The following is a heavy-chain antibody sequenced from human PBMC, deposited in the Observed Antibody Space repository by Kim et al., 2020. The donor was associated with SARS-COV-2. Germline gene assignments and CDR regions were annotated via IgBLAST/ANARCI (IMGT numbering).Heavy chain of an antibody. CDR1: GYTFTSYY. V-gene: IGHV1-46*01. Sequence: ASVKVSCKASGYTFTSYYMHWVRQAPGQGLEWMGIINPSGGSTSYAQKFQGRVTMTRDTSTSTVYMELSSLRSEDTAVYYCASRDYDILTGHSLDAFDIWGQGTMVTVSS. J-gene: IGHJ3*02. CDR2: INPSGGST. D-gene: IGHD3-9*01. CDR3: ASRDYDILTGHSLDAFDI.